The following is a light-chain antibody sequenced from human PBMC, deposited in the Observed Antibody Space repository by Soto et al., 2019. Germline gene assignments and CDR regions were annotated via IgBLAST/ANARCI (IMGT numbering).Light chain of an antibody. CDR2: DAS. J-gene: IGKJ1*01. Sequence: EIVLTQSPATLSLSPGERATLSCRASQSISSFLAWYQQKPGQAPRLLIYDASNRATDTPARFSGSGSGTEFTLTIRSLDPEDFAVYFCQQRSNWPWTFGQGTKVEI. CDR1: QSISSF. V-gene: IGKV3-11*01. CDR3: QQRSNWPWT.